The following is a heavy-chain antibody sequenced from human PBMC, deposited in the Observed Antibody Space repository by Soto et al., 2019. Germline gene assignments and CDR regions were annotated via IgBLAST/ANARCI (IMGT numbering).Heavy chain of an antibody. CDR2: IYYSGST. CDR3: ARVADCSGGRCYFSVDY. V-gene: IGHV4-30-4*01. J-gene: IGHJ4*02. Sequence: QVQLQESGPGLVKPSQTLSLTCTVSGGSISSGDYYWSWIRQPPGKGLEWIGYIYYSGSTYYNPSLKSRVTTSVDTSKNRFSLKLSSVTAADTAVYYWARVADCSGGRCYFSVDYWGQGTLVTVSS. D-gene: IGHD2-15*01. CDR1: GGSISSGDYY.